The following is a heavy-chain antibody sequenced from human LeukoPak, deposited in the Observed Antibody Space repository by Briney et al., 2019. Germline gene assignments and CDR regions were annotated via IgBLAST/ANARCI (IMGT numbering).Heavy chain of an antibody. CDR1: GYSFTSYW. CDR3: ARRRITIFGVPTDYFDY. D-gene: IGHD3-3*01. CDR2: IYPGDSDI. Sequence: GESLKISCKGSGYSFTSYWIGWVRQMPGKGLEWMGIIYPGDSDIRYSPSFQGQVTISADKSISTAYLQWSSLKASDTAMYYCARRRITIFGVPTDYFDYWGQGTLVTVSS. J-gene: IGHJ4*02. V-gene: IGHV5-51*01.